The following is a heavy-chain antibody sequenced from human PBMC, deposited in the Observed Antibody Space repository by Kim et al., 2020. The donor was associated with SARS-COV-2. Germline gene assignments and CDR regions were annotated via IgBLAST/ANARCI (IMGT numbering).Heavy chain of an antibody. D-gene: IGHD1-26*01. V-gene: IGHV4-39*01. CDR1: GGSISSSSYY. CDR2: IYYSGST. J-gene: IGHJ4*02. CDR3: ARLGRSPEGYFDY. Sequence: SETLSLTCTVSGGSISSSSYYWGWIRQPPGKGLEWIGSIYYSGSTYYNPSLKSRVTISVDTSKNQFSLKLSSVTAADTAVYYCARLGRSPEGYFDYWGQGTLVTVSS.